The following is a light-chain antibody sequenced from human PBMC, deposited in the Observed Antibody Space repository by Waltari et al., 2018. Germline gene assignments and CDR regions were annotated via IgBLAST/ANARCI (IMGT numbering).Light chain of an antibody. CDR1: QRVNNNY. V-gene: IGKV3-20*01. Sequence: EIVLTQSPGTLSLSPGDRATLPCRASQRVNNNYVAWYQQKPGQAPKVLIYAASSRATGIPDRFSGRGSETDFTLTITRLEPEDFAVYYCQQYGYSPSTFGPGTTVDFK. CDR3: QQYGYSPST. CDR2: AAS. J-gene: IGKJ3*01.